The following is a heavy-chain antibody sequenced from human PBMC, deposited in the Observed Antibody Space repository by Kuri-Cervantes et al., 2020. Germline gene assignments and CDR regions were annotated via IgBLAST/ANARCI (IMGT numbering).Heavy chain of an antibody. Sequence: GESLKISCAASGFTFSDYYMSWIRQAPGKGLEWVSYISSSGSTIYYADSVKGRFTISRDNAKNSLYLQINSLRAEDTAVYYCARVWGEYDFWSGYYEDYYYYMDVWGKGTSVTVSS. CDR2: ISSSGSTI. V-gene: IGHV3-11*04. CDR3: ARVWGEYDFWSGYYEDYYYYMDV. CDR1: GFTFSDYY. J-gene: IGHJ6*03. D-gene: IGHD3-3*01.